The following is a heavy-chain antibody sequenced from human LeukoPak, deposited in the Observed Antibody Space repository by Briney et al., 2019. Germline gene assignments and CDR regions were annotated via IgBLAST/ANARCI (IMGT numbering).Heavy chain of an antibody. CDR2: IYYSGST. CDR3: ARDRVVGATSGYYYYYMDV. V-gene: IGHV4-31*03. CDR1: GGSISSGGYY. Sequence: SQTLSLTCTVSGGSISSGGYYWSWIRQHPGKGLEWIGYIYYSGSTYYNPSLKSRVTISVDTSKNQFSLKLSSVTAADTAVYYCARDRVVGATSGYYYYYMDVWGKGTTVTVSS. D-gene: IGHD1-26*01. J-gene: IGHJ6*03.